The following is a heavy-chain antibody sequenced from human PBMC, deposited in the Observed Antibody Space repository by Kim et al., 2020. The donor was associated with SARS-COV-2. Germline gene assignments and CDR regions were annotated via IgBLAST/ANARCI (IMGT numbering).Heavy chain of an antibody. Sequence: SETLSLTCAVYGGSFSGYYWSWIRQPPGKGLEWIGEINHSGSTNYNPSLKSRVTISVDTSKNQFSLKLSSVTAADTAVYYCARACSGGSCLDYWGQGTLV. CDR3: ARACSGGSCLDY. CDR1: GGSFSGYY. V-gene: IGHV4-34*01. CDR2: INHSGST. D-gene: IGHD2-15*01. J-gene: IGHJ4*02.